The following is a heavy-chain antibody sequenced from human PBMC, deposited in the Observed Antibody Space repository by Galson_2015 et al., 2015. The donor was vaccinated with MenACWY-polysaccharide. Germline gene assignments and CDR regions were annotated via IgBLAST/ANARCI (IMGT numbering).Heavy chain of an antibody. CDR2: IRSKAYGGTT. Sequence: SLRLSCATSRFTFGDYAMSWVRQAPGKGLEWVDFIRSKAYGGTTEYAASVKGRFTISRDDSKSIAYLQMNSLKTEDTAVYYCTTATGGSRDYWGQGTLVTVSS. J-gene: IGHJ4*02. V-gene: IGHV3-49*04. CDR3: TTATGGSRDY. D-gene: IGHD1-26*01. CDR1: RFTFGDYA.